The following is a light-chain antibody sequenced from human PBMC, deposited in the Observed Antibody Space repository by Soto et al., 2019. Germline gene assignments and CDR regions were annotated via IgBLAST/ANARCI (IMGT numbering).Light chain of an antibody. V-gene: IGKV1-5*01. CDR1: QPIRDW. CDR2: DAT. J-gene: IGKJ1*01. Sequence: DVQLNQSPSPLSASIGERGTITFRVSQPIRDWVAWYQQKPGKAPKPLIYDATSSDSGVPSRFSGSGSETEFTLTISSLQPGDFATYYCQQYDSYSNTFGQGTRVEL. CDR3: QQYDSYSNT.